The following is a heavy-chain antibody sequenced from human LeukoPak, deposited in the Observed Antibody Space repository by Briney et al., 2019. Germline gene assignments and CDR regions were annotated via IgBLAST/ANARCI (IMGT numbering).Heavy chain of an antibody. Sequence: GGSLRLSCAASGFTFSSYEMNWARQAPGKGLEWVSCISSSGSTIYYADSVKGRFTISRDNAKNSLYLQMNSLRAEDTAVYYCARHSSSWYRGGNAFDIWGQGTMVTVSS. CDR1: GFTFSSYE. D-gene: IGHD6-13*01. CDR2: ISSSGSTI. J-gene: IGHJ3*02. V-gene: IGHV3-48*03. CDR3: ARHSSSWYRGGNAFDI.